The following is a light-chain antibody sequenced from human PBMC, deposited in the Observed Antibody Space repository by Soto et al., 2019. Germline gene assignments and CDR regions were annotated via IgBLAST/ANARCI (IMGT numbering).Light chain of an antibody. J-gene: IGKJ1*01. CDR2: AVS. V-gene: IGKV1-39*01. Sequence: DIQLTQSPSSLSASVGDRVTITCRASQTITPYLNWYQQKPGEAPKLVIYAVSSLQTEVPSRFSGSESGTDFTLTINSLQPEDFATYSCQQSYSNPPTFSQGTKVELK. CDR3: QQSYSNPPT. CDR1: QTITPY.